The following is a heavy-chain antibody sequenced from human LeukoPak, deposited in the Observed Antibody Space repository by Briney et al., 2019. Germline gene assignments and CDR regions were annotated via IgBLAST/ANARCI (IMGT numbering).Heavy chain of an antibody. Sequence: ASVKVSCKASGYTFTSYGISWVRHAPGQGLEWMGIINPSGSSTSYAQKFQGRVTMTRDTSTSTVYMELSSLRSEDTAVYYWARDRVNWGDLRSSGYTNWGQGTLVTVSS. V-gene: IGHV1-46*01. CDR2: INPSGSST. CDR3: ARDRVNWGDLRSSGYTN. CDR1: GYTFTSYG. J-gene: IGHJ4*02. D-gene: IGHD3-22*01.